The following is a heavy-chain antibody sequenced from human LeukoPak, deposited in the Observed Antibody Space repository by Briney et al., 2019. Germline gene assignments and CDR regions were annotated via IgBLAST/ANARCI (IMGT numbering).Heavy chain of an antibody. J-gene: IGHJ4*02. Sequence: SETLSLTCAVYGGSFSGYYWSWIRQPPGKGLEWIGEINHSGSTNYNPSLKSRVTISVDTSKSQFSLKLSSVTAADTAVYYCAREALGYRGYDPDYFDSWGQGTLVIVSS. D-gene: IGHD5-12*01. CDR1: GGSFSGYY. CDR3: AREALGYRGYDPDYFDS. CDR2: INHSGST. V-gene: IGHV4-34*01.